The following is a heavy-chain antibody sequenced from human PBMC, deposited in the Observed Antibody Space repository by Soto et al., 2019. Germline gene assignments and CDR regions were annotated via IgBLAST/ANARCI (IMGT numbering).Heavy chain of an antibody. CDR3: AKDIRWFGALGGFDY. D-gene: IGHD3-10*01. CDR2: ISWNSGSI. CDR1: GFTFDDYA. Sequence: ESGGGLVQPGRSLRLSCAASGFTFDDYAMHWVRHAPGKGLEWVSGISWNSGSIGYADSVKGRFTIASDNAKNSLYLQMNSLRAEDTDLYYCAKDIRWFGALGGFDYCGQGTMVTVSS. V-gene: IGHV3-9*01. J-gene: IGHJ4*02.